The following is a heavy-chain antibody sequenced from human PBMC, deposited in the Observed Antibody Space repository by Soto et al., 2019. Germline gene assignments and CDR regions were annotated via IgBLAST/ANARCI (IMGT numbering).Heavy chain of an antibody. V-gene: IGHV6-1*01. J-gene: IGHJ6*02. CDR3: ARALTTYCSSTSCYYYYGMDV. D-gene: IGHD2-2*01. CDR1: GDSVSSNSAA. CDR2: TYYRSKWYN. Sequence: SQTLSLTCVISGDSVSSNSAAWNWIRQSPSRGLEWLGRTYYRSKWYNDYAVSVKSRITINPDTSKNQFSLQLNSVTPEDTAVYYCARALTTYCSSTSCYYYYGMDVWGQGTTVTVSS.